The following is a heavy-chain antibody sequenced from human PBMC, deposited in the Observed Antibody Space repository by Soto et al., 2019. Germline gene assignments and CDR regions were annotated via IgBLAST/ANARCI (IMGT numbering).Heavy chain of an antibody. CDR2: IYYSGTT. CDR3: ASTYYNGSSGPFDY. V-gene: IGHV4-31*03. CDR1: GDSISSGGYY. Sequence: QVQLQESGPGLVKPSQTLSLTCTVSGDSISSGGYYWSWIRQHPGKGLEWIGYIYYSGTTYYNPSLESRVTISADPSENQFSLKLNSVTAADTAVYYCASTYYNGSSGPFDYWGQGTLVTVSS. J-gene: IGHJ4*02. D-gene: IGHD3-22*01.